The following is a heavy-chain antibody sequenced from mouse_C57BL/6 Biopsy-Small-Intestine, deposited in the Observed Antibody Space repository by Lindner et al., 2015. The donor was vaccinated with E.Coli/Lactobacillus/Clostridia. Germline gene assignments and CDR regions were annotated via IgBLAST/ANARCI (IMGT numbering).Heavy chain of an antibody. J-gene: IGHJ1*01. V-gene: IGHV1-34*02. CDR2: IYTKNGGA. CDR1: GYTFTDYN. CDR3: SRKGFV. Sequence: VQLQESGPELVKPGASVKISCKASGYTFTDYNMDWVKQSHGKRLEWIGYIYTKNGGAGYNQKFKTKATLTVDKSSSTAYMELHSLTSEDSAVYYCSRKGFVWGAGTTVTVSS.